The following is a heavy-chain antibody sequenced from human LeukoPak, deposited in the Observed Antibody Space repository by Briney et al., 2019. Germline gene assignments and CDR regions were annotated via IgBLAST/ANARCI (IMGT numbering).Heavy chain of an antibody. J-gene: IGHJ4*02. Sequence: GRSLRLSCAASGFTFSSYSMNWVRQAPGKGLEWVSSISSSSSYIYYADSVKGRFTISRDNAKNSLYLQMNSLRAEDTAVYYCAREDKIAAIDYWGQGTLVTVSS. CDR2: ISSSSSYI. CDR3: AREDKIAAIDY. D-gene: IGHD6-13*01. V-gene: IGHV3-21*01. CDR1: GFTFSSYS.